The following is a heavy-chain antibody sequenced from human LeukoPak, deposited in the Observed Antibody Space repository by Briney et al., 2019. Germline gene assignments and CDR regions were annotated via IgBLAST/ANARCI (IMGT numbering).Heavy chain of an antibody. CDR3: ARDAYTTTSNWLDP. CDR2: INWNGGSV. D-gene: IGHD4-17*01. J-gene: IGHJ5*02. Sequence: GGSLRLSCAASGFSFNDYAMHWVRQAPGKGLEWVSGINWNGGSVGYADSVKGRFTVSRDDAKNTLFLQMTSLRVEDTAIYYCARDAYTTTSNWLDPWGQGTLVTVSS. V-gene: IGHV3-9*01. CDR1: GFSFNDYA.